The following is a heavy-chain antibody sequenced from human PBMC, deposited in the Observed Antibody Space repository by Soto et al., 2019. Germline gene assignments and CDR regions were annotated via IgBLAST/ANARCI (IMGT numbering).Heavy chain of an antibody. CDR2: ISAYNGNT. V-gene: IGHV1-18*04. J-gene: IGHJ6*02. CDR1: GYTFTSYG. D-gene: IGHD3-3*01. Sequence: GASVKVSCKASGYTFTSYGISWVRQAPGQGLEWMGWISAYNGNTNYAQKLQGRVTMTTDTSTSTAYMELRSLRSDDTAMYYCAIGITIFGVVAYGMDVWGQGTTVTVSS. CDR3: AIGITIFGVVAYGMDV.